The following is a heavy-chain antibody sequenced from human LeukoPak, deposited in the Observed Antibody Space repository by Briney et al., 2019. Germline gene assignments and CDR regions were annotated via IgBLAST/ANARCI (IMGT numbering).Heavy chain of an antibody. CDR3: AKGTTFDAFDM. J-gene: IGHJ3*02. Sequence: PGGSLRLSCAASGFTFDDYAMHWVGQAPGKGLEWVSRISWNTGNIDYADSVKGRFTISRDNAKNSLYLQMNSLRAEDTALYYCAKGTTFDAFDMWGQGTMVTVSS. CDR2: ISWNTGNI. CDR1: GFTFDDYA. D-gene: IGHD3-16*01. V-gene: IGHV3-9*01.